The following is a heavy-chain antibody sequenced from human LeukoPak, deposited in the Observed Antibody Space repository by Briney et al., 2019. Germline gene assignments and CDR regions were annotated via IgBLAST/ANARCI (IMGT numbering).Heavy chain of an antibody. J-gene: IGHJ4*02. CDR2: IFYSGTT. Sequence: SETLSLTCTVSGGSISSRSYYWGWIRQPPGKGLEWIGSIFYSGTTYYNPSLKSRVTISVDTSKNQFSLRLSSVTGADTTVYYCASENCSGTSCSSFDYWGQGTLVTVSS. V-gene: IGHV4-39*01. CDR3: ASENCSGTSCSSFDY. CDR1: GGSISSRSYY. D-gene: IGHD2-2*01.